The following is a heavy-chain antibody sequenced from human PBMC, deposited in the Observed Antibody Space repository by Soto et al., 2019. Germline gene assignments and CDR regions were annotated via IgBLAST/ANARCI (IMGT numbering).Heavy chain of an antibody. V-gene: IGHV3-74*01. J-gene: IGHJ3*01. CDR1: GFTFSYYW. CDR3: ARGDRGAFDL. Sequence: VRLVESAGGLVQPGGSLSLSCAASGFTFSYYWMHWVRQAPGQGLLWVSRIHSDGSSTTYADSVKGRFTISRDNAKNTVSLQMNSLRVEDTGVYFCARGDRGAFDLWGQGTMVTVSS. CDR2: IHSDGSST. D-gene: IGHD2-21*02.